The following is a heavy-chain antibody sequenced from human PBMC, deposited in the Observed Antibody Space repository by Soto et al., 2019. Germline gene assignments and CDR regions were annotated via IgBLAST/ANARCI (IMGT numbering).Heavy chain of an antibody. D-gene: IGHD2-2*01. CDR3: VRACTSCNPRPPYYYGMDV. J-gene: IGHJ6*02. CDR1: GGSISSGDYF. CDR2: IYYIGNT. V-gene: IGHV4-30-4*01. Sequence: TSETLSLTCTVSGGSISSGDYFWIWIRQPPGKGLEWIGSIYYIGNTYYDASLKSRLTLSLDTSRSQFSLKLSSVTAADTAVYYCVRACTSCNPRPPYYYGMDVWGQGTTVTVSS.